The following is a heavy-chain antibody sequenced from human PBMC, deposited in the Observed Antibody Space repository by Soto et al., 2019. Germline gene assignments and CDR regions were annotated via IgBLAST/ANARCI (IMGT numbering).Heavy chain of an antibody. CDR2: ISWNSGSI. CDR3: ARTDFWSGYSSAYGMDV. V-gene: IGHV3-9*01. CDR1: GFTFDDYA. Sequence: SLRRSCSASGFTFDDYAMHWVRQAPGKGLEWVSGISWNSGSIGYADSVKGRFTISRDNAKNSLYLQMNSLRAEDTALYYCARTDFWSGYSSAYGMDVWGQGTTVTVSS. J-gene: IGHJ6*02. D-gene: IGHD3-3*01.